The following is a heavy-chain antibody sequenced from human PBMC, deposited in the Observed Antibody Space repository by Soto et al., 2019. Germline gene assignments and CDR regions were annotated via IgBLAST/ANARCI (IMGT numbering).Heavy chain of an antibody. CDR3: ARDNDRPQLGGNYYYILDV. V-gene: IGHV1-69*12. CDR1: GGTFRNSA. Sequence: QVQLEQSGPEVKKPGSSVKVSCKASGGTFRNSAISWVRQAPGQGLEWMGGIMPIFRTPDYAQKFQGRVTITADESVSTAYMELTGLRSDDTAVYYCARDNDRPQLGGNYYYILDVWGHGTTVTVSS. D-gene: IGHD1-1*01. CDR2: IMPIFRTP. J-gene: IGHJ6*02.